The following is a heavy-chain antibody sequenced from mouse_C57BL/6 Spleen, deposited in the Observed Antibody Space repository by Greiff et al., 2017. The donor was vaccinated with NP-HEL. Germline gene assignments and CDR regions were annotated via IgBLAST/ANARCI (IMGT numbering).Heavy chain of an antibody. V-gene: IGHV2-2*01. CDR3: ARNSGYYGNYGYYAMDY. Sequence: VKLMESGPGLVQPSQSLSITCTVSGFSLTSYGVHWVRQSPGKGLEWLGVIWSGGSTDYNAAFISRLSISKDNSKSQVFCKMNSLQADDTAIYYCARNSGYYGNYGYYAMDYWGQGTSVTVSS. CDR1: GFSLTSYG. J-gene: IGHJ4*01. CDR2: IWSGGST. D-gene: IGHD2-1*01.